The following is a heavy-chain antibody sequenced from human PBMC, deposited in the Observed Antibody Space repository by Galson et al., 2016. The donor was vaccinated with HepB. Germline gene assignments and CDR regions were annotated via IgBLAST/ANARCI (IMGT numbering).Heavy chain of an antibody. J-gene: IGHJ4*02. D-gene: IGHD3-9*01. CDR2: LSNSSGST. Sequence: SLRLSCAVSGFTFTTYAMSWVRQAPGKGLEWVSSLSNSSGSTYYADSVKGRFTISRDNSKNTLYLQMNSLKAEDTAVYYCAKGGYFDWFDYWGQGTLATVSS. V-gene: IGHV3-23*01. CDR1: GFTFTTYA. CDR3: AKGGYFDWFDY.